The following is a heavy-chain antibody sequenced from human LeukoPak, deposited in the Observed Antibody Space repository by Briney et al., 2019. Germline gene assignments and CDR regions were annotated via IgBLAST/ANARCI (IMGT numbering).Heavy chain of an antibody. V-gene: IGHV4-59*01. CDR3: ARFFGDYNYYFDY. CDR2: IYYSGST. D-gene: IGHD4-17*01. J-gene: IGHJ4*02. CDR1: GGAISRYY. Sequence: SETLSLTCTVSGGAISRYYWTWIRQPPGKGLGWIGYIYYSGSTNYSPSLKSRVTISVDTSKNQFSLKMSSVIAADTAVYYCARFFGDYNYYFDYWGQGTLVTGSS.